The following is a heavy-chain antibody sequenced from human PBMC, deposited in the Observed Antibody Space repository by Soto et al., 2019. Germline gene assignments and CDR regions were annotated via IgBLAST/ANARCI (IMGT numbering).Heavy chain of an antibody. Sequence: SETLSLTCTVSGGSISSYYWSWIRQPPGKGLEWIGYIYYSGSTNYNPSLKSRVTISVDTSKNQFSLKLSSVTAADTAVYYCGRRWGATLDYWGQGTLVTVSS. CDR1: GGSISSYY. D-gene: IGHD1-26*01. V-gene: IGHV4-59*01. J-gene: IGHJ4*02. CDR2: IYYSGST. CDR3: GRRWGATLDY.